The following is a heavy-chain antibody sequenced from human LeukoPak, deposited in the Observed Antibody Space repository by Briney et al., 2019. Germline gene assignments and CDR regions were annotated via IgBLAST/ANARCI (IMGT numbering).Heavy chain of an antibody. CDR3: AKDRSVGVAIYYYYGMDV. D-gene: IGHD3-3*01. CDR2: ISGSGGST. CDR1: GFTFSSYA. V-gene: IGHV3-23*01. J-gene: IGHJ6*02. Sequence: GASLRLSCAASGFTFSSYAMSWVRQAPGKGLEWVSTISGSGGSTYYADSVKGRSTISRDNSKNTLYLQMNSLRVEDTAVYYCAKDRSVGVAIYYYYGMDVWGQGTTVTVSS.